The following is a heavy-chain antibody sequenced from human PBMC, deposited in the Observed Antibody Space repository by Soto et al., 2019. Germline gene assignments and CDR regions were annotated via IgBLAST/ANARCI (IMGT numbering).Heavy chain of an antibody. D-gene: IGHD3-3*01. Sequence: VQLLESGGGLVQPGESLRLSCAASRFSFTNYAMSWVRQAPGKGLDWVSGISGSGESRYYADSVKGRFTISRDNSKNTLYLQMNSLRAEDTDVYSCAKGTIFGVISSAMDVWGQGTTVTVSS. CDR1: RFSFTNYA. CDR3: AKGTIFGVISSAMDV. CDR2: ISGSGESR. J-gene: IGHJ6*02. V-gene: IGHV3-23*01.